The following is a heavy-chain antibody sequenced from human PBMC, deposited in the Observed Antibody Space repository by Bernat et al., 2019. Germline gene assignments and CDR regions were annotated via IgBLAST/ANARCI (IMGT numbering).Heavy chain of an antibody. CDR1: GFTFSSYA. CDR3: ARVLLEWLSTAIDY. V-gene: IGHV3-30*01. D-gene: IGHD3-3*01. J-gene: IGHJ3*01. CDR2: ISYDGSNK. Sequence: QVQLVESGGGVVQPGRSLRLSCAASGFTFSSYAMHWVRQAPGKGLEWVAVISYDGSNKYYADSVNGRFTISRDNSKNTLYLQMNSLRDEDTAVYYCARVLLEWLSTAIDYWGQGTMVTVSS.